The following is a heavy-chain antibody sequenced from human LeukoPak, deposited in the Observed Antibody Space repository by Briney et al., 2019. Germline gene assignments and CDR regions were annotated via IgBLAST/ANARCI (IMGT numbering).Heavy chain of an antibody. D-gene: IGHD2-21*02. V-gene: IGHV4-34*01. CDR2: INHSGST. Sequence: SETLSLTCAVYGGSFSGYYWSWIRQPPGKGLEWIGEINHSGSTNYNPSLKSRVTISVDTSKNQFSLKLSSVTAADTAVYYCARGGDCGGDCRARPLYYFDYWGQGTLVTVSS. J-gene: IGHJ4*02. CDR1: GGSFSGYY. CDR3: ARGGDCGGDCRARPLYYFDY.